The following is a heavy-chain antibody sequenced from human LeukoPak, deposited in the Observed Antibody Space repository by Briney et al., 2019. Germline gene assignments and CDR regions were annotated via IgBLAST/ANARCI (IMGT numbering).Heavy chain of an antibody. D-gene: IGHD5-24*01. Sequence: ASVKVSCKASGYTFTGYYMHWVRQAPGQGLEWMGWINPNSGGTNNAQKFQGRVNMTGDTSISTAYMGLSRLRSDDTAVYYCARDPIGDGYNFNWFDPWGQGTQVTVSS. CDR2: INPNSGGT. CDR3: ARDPIGDGYNFNWFDP. V-gene: IGHV1-2*02. J-gene: IGHJ5*02. CDR1: GYTFTGYY.